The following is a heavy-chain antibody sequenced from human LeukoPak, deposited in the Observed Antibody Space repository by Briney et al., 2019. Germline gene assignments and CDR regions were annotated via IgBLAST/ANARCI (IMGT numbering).Heavy chain of an antibody. CDR1: GGSFSGYY. CDR3: ARRYSNSSYL. D-gene: IGHD6-13*01. CDR2: INHSGST. J-gene: IGHJ4*02. Sequence: SETLSLTCAGSGGSFSGYYWSWIRQPPGKGLEWIGDINHSGSTNYNPSLKSRVTISLDTSKNQFSLKLSSVTAAHTAVYYCARRYSNSSYLWGQGTLVTVSS. V-gene: IGHV4-34*01.